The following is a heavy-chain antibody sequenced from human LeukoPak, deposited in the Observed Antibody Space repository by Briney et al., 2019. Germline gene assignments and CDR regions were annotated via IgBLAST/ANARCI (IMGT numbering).Heavy chain of an antibody. Sequence: PGVSLRLSCAASIHTFRLYCTNGPRESREKAREWGTNIKDSENEGNYVDYVKGRFTISRDNAKNSLYLQMNSLRAEDTAVYYWARVGADLRNYYMDVWGKGTAVTVSS. CDR2: IKDSENEG. CDR1: IHTFRLYC. J-gene: IGHJ6*03. V-gene: IGHV3-7*01. CDR3: ARVGADLRNYYMDV.